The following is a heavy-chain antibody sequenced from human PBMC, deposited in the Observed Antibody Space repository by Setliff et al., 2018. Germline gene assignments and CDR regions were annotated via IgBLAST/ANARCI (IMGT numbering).Heavy chain of an antibody. Sequence: PSETLSLTCTVSGGSMSSGPNYWSWIRQPAGRGLEWVGRVYSSVYSSGITSYNPSLKSRVTISMDTSKNQFSLGLTSVTAADMAVYYCRFWSGYYKNDYWGQGTLVTVSS. D-gene: IGHD3-3*01. CDR1: GGSMSSGPNY. J-gene: IGHJ4*02. CDR2: VYSSVYSSGIT. V-gene: IGHV4-61*02. CDR3: RFWSGYYKNDY.